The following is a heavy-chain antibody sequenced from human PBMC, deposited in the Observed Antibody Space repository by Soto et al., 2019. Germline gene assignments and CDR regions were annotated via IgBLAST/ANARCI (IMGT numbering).Heavy chain of an antibody. J-gene: IGHJ6*02. Sequence: GESLKISCKGSGYTFTDYWIGWVRQLPGKGLEWMGIIYPGDSDTRYSPSFQGHVTITVDKSTSTAYLQWNTLKASDTAMYYCARQNHYGMDVWGQGTTVTVSS. V-gene: IGHV5-51*01. CDR3: ARQNHYGMDV. CDR2: IYPGDSDT. CDR1: GYTFTDYW.